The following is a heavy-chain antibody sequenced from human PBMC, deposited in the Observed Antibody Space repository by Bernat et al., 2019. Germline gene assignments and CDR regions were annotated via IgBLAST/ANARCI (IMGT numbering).Heavy chain of an antibody. CDR3: ARDANNYYGSGSLDY. V-gene: IGHV3-33*01. CDR1: GFTFSSYG. J-gene: IGHJ4*02. CDR2: IWYDGSNK. Sequence: QVQLVESGGGVVQPGRSLRLSCAASGFTFSSYGMHWARQAPGKGLEWVAVIWYDGSNKYYADSVKGRFTISRDNSKNTLYLQMNSLRAEDTAVYYCARDANNYYGSGSLDYWGQGTLVTVSS. D-gene: IGHD3-10*01.